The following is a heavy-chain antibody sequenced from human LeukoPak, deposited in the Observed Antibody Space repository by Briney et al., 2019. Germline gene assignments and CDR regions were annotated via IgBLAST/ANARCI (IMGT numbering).Heavy chain of an antibody. CDR2: IYYSGST. D-gene: IGHD6-19*01. CDR1: GGSIRSSSYY. CDR3: ARLRPVAGYDAFDI. J-gene: IGHJ3*02. Sequence: SETLSLTSPVPGGSIRSSSYYWGWIRQPPGKVLEWIGRIYYSGSTYYTASLKSRGTISVDTSKNQFSLKLNSVTAADTAVYYCARLRPVAGYDAFDIWGHGTMVTVSS. V-gene: IGHV4-39*01.